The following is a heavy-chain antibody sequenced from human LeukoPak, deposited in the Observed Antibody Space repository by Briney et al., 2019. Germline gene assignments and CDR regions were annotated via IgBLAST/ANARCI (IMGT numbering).Heavy chain of an antibody. D-gene: IGHD6-13*01. Sequence: GGSLRLSCAAFGFTFSSHAMSWVRQAPGKGLEWVSVISGSGVGTYYADSVKGRFTISRDNSKNTVYLQMNSLRAEDTAVYYCAKAGYSSSWYGGAFDIWGQGTMVTVSS. CDR1: GFTFSSHA. CDR2: ISGSGVGT. V-gene: IGHV3-23*01. CDR3: AKAGYSSSWYGGAFDI. J-gene: IGHJ3*02.